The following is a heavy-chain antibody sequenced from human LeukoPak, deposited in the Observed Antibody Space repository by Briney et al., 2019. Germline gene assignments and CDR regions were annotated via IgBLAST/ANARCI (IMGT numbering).Heavy chain of an antibody. Sequence: ASVKVSCKASGYTFTGYYIHWVRQAPGQGLEWMGWINPNSGGTKYAQKFQGRVTMTRDTSISTAYMELSSLTSDDTALYYCATDGAVAGTAHPKYWGQGTLVTVSS. CDR3: ATDGAVAGTAHPKY. CDR1: GYTFTGYY. D-gene: IGHD6-19*01. CDR2: INPNSGGT. V-gene: IGHV1-2*02. J-gene: IGHJ4*02.